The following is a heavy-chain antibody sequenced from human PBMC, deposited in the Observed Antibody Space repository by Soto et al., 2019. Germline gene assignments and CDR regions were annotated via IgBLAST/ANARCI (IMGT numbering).Heavy chain of an antibody. Sequence: GGSLRLSCVAPGFTIRNYWMHWVRQAPGKGLVWVSRINSDGSTTDYADSVKGRFTISRDNAKNTLFLQMNSLRAEDTAVYYCARGFRWGMDVWGQGTTVTVSS. CDR3: ARGFRWGMDV. D-gene: IGHD3-16*02. CDR2: INSDGSTT. V-gene: IGHV3-74*01. CDR1: GFTIRNYW. J-gene: IGHJ6*02.